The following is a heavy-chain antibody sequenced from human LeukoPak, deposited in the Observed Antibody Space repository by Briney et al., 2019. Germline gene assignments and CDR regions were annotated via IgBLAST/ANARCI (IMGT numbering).Heavy chain of an antibody. CDR3: ARLCSGGSCFRDY. CDR2: INHSGST. Sequence: SETLSLTCAVYGGSFSGYYWSWIRQPPGKGLEWIGEINHSGSTNYNPSLKSRVTISVDTSKNQFSLKLSSVTAADTAVYYCARLCSGGSCFRDYWAQGTLVTVSS. V-gene: IGHV4-34*01. CDR1: GGSFSGYY. D-gene: IGHD2-15*01. J-gene: IGHJ4*02.